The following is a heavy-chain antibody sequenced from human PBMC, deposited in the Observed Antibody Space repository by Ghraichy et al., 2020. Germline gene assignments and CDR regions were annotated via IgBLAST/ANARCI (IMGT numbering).Heavy chain of an antibody. D-gene: IGHD3-22*01. CDR3: ARGVTMIVVGMDAFDI. CDR2: ISSSSSYI. J-gene: IGHJ3*02. V-gene: IGHV3-21*01. CDR1: GFTFSSYS. Sequence: GSLRLSCAASGFTFSSYSMNWVRQAPGKGLEWVSSISSSSSYIYYADSVKGRFTISRDNAKNSLYLQMNSLRAEDTAVYYCARGVTMIVVGMDAFDIWGQGTMVTVSS.